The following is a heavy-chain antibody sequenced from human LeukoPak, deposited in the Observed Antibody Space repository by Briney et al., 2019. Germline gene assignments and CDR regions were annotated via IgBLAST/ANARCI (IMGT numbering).Heavy chain of an antibody. J-gene: IGHJ2*01. CDR3: ARLTSSWYQDWYFDL. Sequence: SETLSLTCTVSSVSISSYDWSWIRQPAGKGLEWIGRIYTSGSPNYNPSLKSRVTMSVDTSKNQFSLKLSSVTAADTAVYYCARLTSSWYQDWYFDLWGRGTLVTVSS. CDR1: SVSISSYD. V-gene: IGHV4-4*07. CDR2: IYTSGSP. D-gene: IGHD6-13*01.